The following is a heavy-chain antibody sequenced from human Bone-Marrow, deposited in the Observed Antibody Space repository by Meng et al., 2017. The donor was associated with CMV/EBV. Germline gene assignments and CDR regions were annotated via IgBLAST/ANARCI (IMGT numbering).Heavy chain of an antibody. CDR1: GGSISSSNW. D-gene: IGHD2-8*01. CDR2: IYHSGST. J-gene: IGHJ4*02. V-gene: IGHV4-4*02. Sequence: SETLSLTCAVSGGSISSSNWWSWVRQPPGKGLEWIGEIYHSGSTNYNPSLKSRVTISVDKSKNQFSLKLSSVTAADTAVYYCARVRWGYCTNGVCYTLDYWGRGTLVTASS. CDR3: ARVRWGYCTNGVCYTLDY.